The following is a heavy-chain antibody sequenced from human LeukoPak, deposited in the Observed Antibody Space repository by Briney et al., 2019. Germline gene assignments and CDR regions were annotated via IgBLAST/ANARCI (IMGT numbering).Heavy chain of an antibody. Sequence: SETLSLTCTVSGDSISSVSHYWGWIRQPPGKGLEWIGSIYYSGSPFHNPSFKSRVTISVDRSKHQFSLRLSSVTAADTAVYYCARIGGMTTVRWFDPWGQGTLVTVSS. D-gene: IGHD4-17*01. CDR1: GDSISSVSHY. J-gene: IGHJ5*02. CDR2: IYYSGSP. V-gene: IGHV4-39*01. CDR3: ARIGGMTTVRWFDP.